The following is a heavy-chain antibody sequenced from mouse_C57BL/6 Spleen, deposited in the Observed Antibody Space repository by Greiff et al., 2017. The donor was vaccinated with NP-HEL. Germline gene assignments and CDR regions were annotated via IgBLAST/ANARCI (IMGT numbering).Heavy chain of an antibody. CDR1: GYTFTSYW. D-gene: IGHD2-3*01. V-gene: IGHV1-69*01. J-gene: IGHJ3*01. CDR3: ANDGHYGGFAY. Sequence: QVQLQQPGAELVMPGASVKLSCKASGYTFTSYWMHWVKQRPGQGLEWIGEIDPSDSYTNYNQKFKGKSTLTVDKSSSTAYMQLSSLTSEDSAVYYCANDGHYGGFAYWGQGTLVTVSA. CDR2: IDPSDSYT.